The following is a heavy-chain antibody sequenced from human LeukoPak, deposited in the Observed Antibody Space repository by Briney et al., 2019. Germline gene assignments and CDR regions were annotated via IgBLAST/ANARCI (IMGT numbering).Heavy chain of an antibody. CDR3: VRALSGSDDY. D-gene: IGHD2-15*01. V-gene: IGHV3-74*01. J-gene: IGHJ4*02. CDR1: GFTFSSHW. CDR2: INSDGIST. Sequence: GGSLRLSCAASGFTFSSHWMHWVRQAPGKGLMWISRINSDGISTTYADSVRGRFTISRDNAKNTLYLQMNSLRADDTAVYYCVRALSGSDDYWGQGTPVTVSS.